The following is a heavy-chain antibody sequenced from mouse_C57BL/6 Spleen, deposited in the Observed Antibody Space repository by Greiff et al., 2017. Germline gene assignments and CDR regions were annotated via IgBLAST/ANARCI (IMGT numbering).Heavy chain of an antibody. CDR2: IDPNSGGT. CDR1: GYTFTDYW. V-gene: IGHV1-72*01. CDR3: ARRYYFDY. Sequence: VQLQQSGAELVKPGASVKLSCKASGYTFTDYWMHWVKQRPGRGLEWIGGIDPNSGGTRYNEKFKSKATLTVDKTSSTAYMQLSSLTSEDSAFYYCARRYYFDYWGQGTTLTVSS. J-gene: IGHJ2*01.